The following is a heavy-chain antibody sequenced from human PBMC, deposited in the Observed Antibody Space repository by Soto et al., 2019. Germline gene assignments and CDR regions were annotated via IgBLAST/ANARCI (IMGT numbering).Heavy chain of an antibody. D-gene: IGHD1-1*01. CDR2: LSYGGYNT. CDR3: ASVHPGNNLHYDYGLDV. J-gene: IGHJ6*02. CDR1: GFTFDTFD. V-gene: IGHV3-30-3*01. Sequence: QVHLVESGGSVVQPGRSLRLSCAASGFTFDTFDIQWGRQPPGKVLECVALLSYGGYNTYYADCVQDRITISRDNSKNNPYLQMTSLRPDQTGAHYCASVHPGNNLHYDYGLDVWGQGTPVTVS.